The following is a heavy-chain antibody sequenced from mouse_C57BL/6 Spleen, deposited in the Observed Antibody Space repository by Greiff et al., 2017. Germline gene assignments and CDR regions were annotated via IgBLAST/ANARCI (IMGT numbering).Heavy chain of an antibody. CDR1: GYSITSGYY. CDR3: AREDGYYFDD. J-gene: IGHJ2*01. Sequence: VQLKESGPGLVKPSQSLSLTCSVTGYSITSGYYWNWIRQFPGNKLEWMGYISYDGSNNYNPSLKNRISITRDTSKNQFFLKLNSVTTEDTATYYCAREDGYYFDDWGQGTTLTVSS. D-gene: IGHD2-3*01. V-gene: IGHV3-6*01. CDR2: ISYDGSN.